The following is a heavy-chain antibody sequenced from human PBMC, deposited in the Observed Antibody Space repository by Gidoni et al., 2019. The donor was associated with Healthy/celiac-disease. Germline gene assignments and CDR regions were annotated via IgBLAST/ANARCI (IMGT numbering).Heavy chain of an antibody. CDR3: AREGPAAGNYYYYGMDV. CDR2: IKQDGSEK. J-gene: IGHJ6*02. Sequence: EVQLVRSGGGLVQPGGSLRLSGAASGFTFIGYWMSWVRQAPGKGLEWVANIKQDGSEKYYVDSVKGRFTISRDNAKNSLYLQMNSLRAEDTAVYYCAREGPAAGNYYYYGMDVWGQGTTVTVSS. V-gene: IGHV3-7*01. D-gene: IGHD6-13*01. CDR1: GFTFIGYW.